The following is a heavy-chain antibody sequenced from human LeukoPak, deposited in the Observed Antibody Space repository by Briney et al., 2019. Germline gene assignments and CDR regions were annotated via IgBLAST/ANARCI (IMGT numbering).Heavy chain of an antibody. CDR1: GFTFTTYG. D-gene: IGHD5-24*01. CDR2: IMSDGRST. Sequence: GGSLRLSCAASGFTFTTYGMHWVRQAPGKGLVWVSRIMSDGRSTYADSVKGRFTISGDTAKNTLYLQMNSLRAEDTAVYYCARDSQFIGPLYWGQGTLVTVSS. V-gene: IGHV3-74*01. CDR3: ARDSQFIGPLY. J-gene: IGHJ4*02.